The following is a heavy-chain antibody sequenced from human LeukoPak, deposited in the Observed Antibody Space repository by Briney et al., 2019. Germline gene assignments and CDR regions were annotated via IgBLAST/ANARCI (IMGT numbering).Heavy chain of an antibody. Sequence: SVKVSCKASGGTFSSYAISWVRQAPGQGLEWMGGIIPIFGTANYAQKFQGRVTITADQSTSTAYMELSSLRSEDTAVYYCARNAVPDRPFSGMDVWGKGTTVTVSS. CDR3: ARNAVPDRPFSGMDV. D-gene: IGHD2-2*01. J-gene: IGHJ6*04. CDR1: GGTFSSYA. CDR2: IIPIFGTA. V-gene: IGHV1-69*13.